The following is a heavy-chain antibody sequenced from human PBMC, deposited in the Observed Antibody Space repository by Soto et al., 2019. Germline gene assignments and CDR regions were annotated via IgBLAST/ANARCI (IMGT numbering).Heavy chain of an antibody. CDR3: VHQGGPNNNYYVTL. D-gene: IGHD4-4*01. J-gene: IGHJ2*01. V-gene: IGHV2-5*02. CDR1: GFSLSTSGVG. CDR2: IYWDDDK. Sequence: QITVKESGPKLVNPSQTLTLTCAFSGFSLSTSGVGVGWVRQPPGKGPEWLALIYWDDDKRYRPSLKSRLSITKDNSKDQVVFTMTNMDPVDTATYYCVHQGGPNNNYYVTLGGRGTLVPVSS.